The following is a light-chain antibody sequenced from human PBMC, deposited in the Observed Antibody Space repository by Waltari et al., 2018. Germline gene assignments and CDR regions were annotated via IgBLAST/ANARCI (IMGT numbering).Light chain of an antibody. Sequence: QSALTQPRSASGAAGQSVTISCTGSASDYVSWYQQLPFKAHKLVIYDVSKRPSGVPDRFSGSKSGTSASLTVSGLQAEDEADYYCCSFEDTWVFGGGTKLTVL. CDR3: CSFEDTWV. J-gene: IGLJ3*02. CDR2: DVS. CDR1: ASDY. V-gene: IGLV2-11*01.